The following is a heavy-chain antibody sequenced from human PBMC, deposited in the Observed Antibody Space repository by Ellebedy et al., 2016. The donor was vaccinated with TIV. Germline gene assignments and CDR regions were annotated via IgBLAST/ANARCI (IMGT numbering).Heavy chain of an antibody. V-gene: IGHV3-66*01. CDR3: VSHI. D-gene: IGHD2-21*01. Sequence: GESLKISCAASGFTFSTYAMNWVRQAPGKGLEWVSATYVGDNTKYADSVKGRFTISRDNSKNTVHLQMNSLRAEDTAVYYCVSHIWGQGTLVTVSS. J-gene: IGHJ4*02. CDR1: GFTFSTYA. CDR2: TYVGDNT.